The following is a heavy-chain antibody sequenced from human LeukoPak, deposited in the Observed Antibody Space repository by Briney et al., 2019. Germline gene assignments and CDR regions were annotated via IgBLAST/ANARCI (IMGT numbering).Heavy chain of an antibody. CDR3: AIHDFWSGYFDY. CDR1: GYTFTGYY. D-gene: IGHD3-3*01. Sequence: GASVKVSCKAFGYTFTGYYMHWVRQAPGQGLEWMGWINPNSGGTNYAQKFQGRVTMTRDTSISTAYMELSRLRSDDTAVYYCAIHDFWSGYFDYWGQGTLVTVSS. J-gene: IGHJ4*02. V-gene: IGHV1-2*02. CDR2: INPNSGGT.